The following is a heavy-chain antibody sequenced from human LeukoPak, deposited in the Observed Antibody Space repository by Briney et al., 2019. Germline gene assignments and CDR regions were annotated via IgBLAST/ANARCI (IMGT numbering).Heavy chain of an antibody. CDR1: GFTFDDSG. Sequence: GGSLRLSCAASGFTFDDSGMSWVRQAPGKGLEWVSGINWSGASTGYADSVKGRFTISRDNAKDSLYLQMNSLRAEDTAVYYCVRDRERWLQARLDYWGQGTLVTVSS. V-gene: IGHV3-20*04. J-gene: IGHJ4*02. D-gene: IGHD5-24*01. CDR3: VRDRERWLQARLDY. CDR2: INWSGAST.